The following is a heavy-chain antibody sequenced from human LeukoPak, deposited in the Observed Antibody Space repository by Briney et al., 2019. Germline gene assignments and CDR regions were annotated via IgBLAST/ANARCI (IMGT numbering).Heavy chain of an antibody. Sequence: GVSLRLSCSASGFTFTSYAMHWVRQAPGKGLQYVSAINNNGGTTFYADSVKGRFTISRDNSKNTLYLQMSSLRAEDTAVYYCVKVGTSGWPGPYYFDCWGQGTLVTVSS. CDR2: INNNGGTT. V-gene: IGHV3-64D*06. D-gene: IGHD6-19*01. CDR3: VKVGTSGWPGPYYFDC. J-gene: IGHJ4*02. CDR1: GFTFTSYA.